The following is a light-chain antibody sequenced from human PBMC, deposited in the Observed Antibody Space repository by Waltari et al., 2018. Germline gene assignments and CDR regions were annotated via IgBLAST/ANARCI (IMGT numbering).Light chain of an antibody. J-gene: IGKJ2*03. CDR1: QSVFYSSNNKNY. Sequence: DIVMTQSPDSLAVSLGERATINCRSSQSVFYSSNNKNYLAWYQQKPGQPPKLLIYWASTRESGVPDRFSGSGSGTAFTLTIGSLQAEDVAVYYCHQYKSPPYSFGQGTKLEIK. CDR3: HQYKSPPYS. V-gene: IGKV4-1*01. CDR2: WAS.